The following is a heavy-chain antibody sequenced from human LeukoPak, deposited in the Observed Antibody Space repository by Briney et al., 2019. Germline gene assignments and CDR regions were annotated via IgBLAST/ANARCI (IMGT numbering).Heavy chain of an antibody. CDR1: GGSISSSSHH. CDR2: VYYGRTT. CDR3: VRHDGRGGATMGAFDS. J-gene: IGHJ5*01. D-gene: IGHD5-12*01. V-gene: IGHV4-39*01. Sequence: SETLSLTCIASGGSISSSSHHWGWIRQSPGKGLEWIGTVYYGRTTYYNPSLDGRVTISLDTSANHFSLQLNSVTAADTAVYYCVRHDGRGGATMGAFDSWGQGSLVTVSS.